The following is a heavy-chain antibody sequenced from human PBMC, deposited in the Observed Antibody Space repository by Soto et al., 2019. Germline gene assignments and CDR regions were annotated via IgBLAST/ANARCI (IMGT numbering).Heavy chain of an antibody. CDR2: VSKSGYT. CDR1: GFTSNNYG. D-gene: IGHD2-2*01. V-gene: IGHV3-21*01. CDR3: AREDSVIIPAVSDF. Sequence: GGSLRLSCLVSGFTSNNYGINWVRSAPAKGLEWVSSVSKSGYTYYSDSVKGRFTISRDNAKNTVSLQMNTLRAEDTAVYYCAREDSVIIPAVSDFWSQGTLVTVSS. J-gene: IGHJ4*02.